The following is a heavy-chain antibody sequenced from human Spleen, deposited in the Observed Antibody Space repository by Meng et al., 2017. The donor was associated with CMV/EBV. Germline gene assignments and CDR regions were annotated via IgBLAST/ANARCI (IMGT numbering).Heavy chain of an antibody. CDR1: GFIFSSYN. Sequence: GGSLRLSCAASGFIFSSYNMSWVRQAPGKGLEWVSAITASGGSTYHADSVRGRFTISRDNSKNTLYLQLNSLRVEDTAVYYCAKAFSSSWYREYYDYWGQGTLVTVSS. D-gene: IGHD6-13*01. J-gene: IGHJ4*02. CDR2: ITASGGST. CDR3: AKAFSSSWYREYYDY. V-gene: IGHV3-23*01.